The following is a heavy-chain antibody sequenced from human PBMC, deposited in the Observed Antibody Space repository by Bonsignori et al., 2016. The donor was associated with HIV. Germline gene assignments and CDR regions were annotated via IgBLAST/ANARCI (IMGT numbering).Heavy chain of an antibody. CDR3: GTEGVARGSPAY. D-gene: IGHD3-16*01. V-gene: IGHV1-46*01. CDR2: INPTTTAT. CDR1: GYTFTSYH. J-gene: IGHJ4*02. Sequence: QVQLVQSGAEVKKPGASVRVACGTSGYTFTSYHMHWVRQAPGQGLEWMAVINPTTTATTYAPSFQGRVTVTRDTSTSTVYMELTNLRSEDTAVYYCGTEGVARGSPAYWGQGTLVTVSS.